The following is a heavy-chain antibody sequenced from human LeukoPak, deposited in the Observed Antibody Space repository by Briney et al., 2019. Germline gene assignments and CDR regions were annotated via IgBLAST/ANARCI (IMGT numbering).Heavy chain of an antibody. CDR3: ARDHWGFGELLGPGDAFDI. V-gene: IGHV3-53*01. Sequence: PGGSLRLSCAASGFNVSSNYMSWVRQAPGKGLEWGSVIYSGGSTYYADSVKGRFTISRDNSKNTLYLQMNSLRAEDTAVYYCARDHWGFGELLGPGDAFDIWGQGTIVTVSS. J-gene: IGHJ3*02. CDR1: GFNVSSNY. CDR2: IYSGGST. D-gene: IGHD3-10*01.